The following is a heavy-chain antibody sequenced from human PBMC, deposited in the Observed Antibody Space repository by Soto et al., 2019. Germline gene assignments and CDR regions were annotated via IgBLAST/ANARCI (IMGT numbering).Heavy chain of an antibody. V-gene: IGHV1-3*01. D-gene: IGHD3-22*01. CDR1: GYTFSTYS. J-gene: IGHJ4*02. CDR2: INAGNGNT. Sequence: GASVNVSCKASGYTFSTYSMHWVRQAPGQRLEWMGRINAGNGNTKYSQKFQGRVTITRDTSATTVYMELSSLRSEDTAVYYCAKDHQYYYDTPSSYFDYWGQGTQVTVSS. CDR3: AKDHQYYYDTPSSYFDY.